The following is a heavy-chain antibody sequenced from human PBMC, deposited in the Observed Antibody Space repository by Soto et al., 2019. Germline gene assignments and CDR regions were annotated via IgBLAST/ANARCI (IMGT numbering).Heavy chain of an antibody. CDR1: GGSISSYY. CDR2: IYYSGTT. V-gene: IGHV4-59*08. J-gene: IGHJ2*01. D-gene: IGHD3-22*01. CDR3: ARANSRVWYFDL. Sequence: QVQLQESGPGLVKPSETLSLICTVSGGSISSYYWSWIRQPPWKGPEGIGHIYYSGTTYYNPSLNSRVTITVAPSKTQYALKPSSVAVANTAAYYCARANSRVWYFDLWGRGTPVTVSS.